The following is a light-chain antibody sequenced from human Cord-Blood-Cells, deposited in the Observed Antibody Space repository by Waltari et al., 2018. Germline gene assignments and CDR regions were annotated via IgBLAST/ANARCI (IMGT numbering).Light chain of an antibody. CDR3: CSHAGSSTYV. J-gene: IGLJ1*01. CDR2: EGS. V-gene: IGLV2-23*01. CDR1: SRAVGSYNL. Sequence: QSALTQPASVSGSPGQSITISCTGTSRAVGSYNLVSWYQQHPGKAPKLMIYEGSKRPSGVSNRFSGSKSGNTASLTISGLQAEDEADYYCCSHAGSSTYVFGTGTKVTVL.